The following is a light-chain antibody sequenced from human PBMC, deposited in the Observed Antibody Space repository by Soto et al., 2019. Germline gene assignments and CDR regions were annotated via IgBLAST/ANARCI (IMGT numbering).Light chain of an antibody. CDR2: EVS. J-gene: IGLJ3*02. V-gene: IGLV2-8*02. Sequence: QSALTQPPSASRSPGQSVTISCTGTSSDVGGYKYVSWYQQHPGKAPKVMIYEVSKRPSGVPDRFSGSKSGNTASLTVSGLQAEDEADYYCSSYAGSNNWVFGGGTKLTVL. CDR1: SSDVGGYKY. CDR3: SSYAGSNNWV.